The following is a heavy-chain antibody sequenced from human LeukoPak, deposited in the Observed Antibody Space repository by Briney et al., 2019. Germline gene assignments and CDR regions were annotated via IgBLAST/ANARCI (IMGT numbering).Heavy chain of an antibody. CDR2: IGTAGDT. CDR1: GFSFRSYD. CDR3: AKGGDSNTWSDWFDL. J-gene: IGHJ5*02. D-gene: IGHD6-13*01. V-gene: IGHV3-13*01. Sequence: GGSLRLSCAASGFSFRSYDMHWVRQATGKGLEWVSGIGTAGDTYYPGSAKGRFTISRENAKNSLYLQMNSLRAGDTAVYYCAKGGDSNTWSDWFDLWGQGTLVTVSS.